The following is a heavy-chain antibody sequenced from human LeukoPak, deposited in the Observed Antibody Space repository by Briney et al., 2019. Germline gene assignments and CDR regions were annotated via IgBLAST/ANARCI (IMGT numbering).Heavy chain of an antibody. D-gene: IGHD3-22*01. CDR1: GFTFSSYW. Sequence: PGGSLRLSCAASGFTFSSYWMHWVRQGPGKGLVWVARIYGDGRGTRYADSVKGRFTISRDNAKNMLYLQMNSLRAEDTAVYYCARGGSAYCYDYWGQGILVTVSS. CDR2: IYGDGRGT. J-gene: IGHJ4*02. CDR3: ARGGSAYCYDY. V-gene: IGHV3-74*01.